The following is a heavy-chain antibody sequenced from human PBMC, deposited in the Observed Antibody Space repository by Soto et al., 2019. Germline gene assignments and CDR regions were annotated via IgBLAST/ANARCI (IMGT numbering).Heavy chain of an antibody. V-gene: IGHV4-31*03. J-gene: IGHJ5*02. Sequence: KASETLSLTCTVSGGSISSGGYYWSWIRQHPGKGLEWIGYIYYSGSTYYNPSLKGRVTISVDTSKNQFSLKLSSVTAADTAVYYCARDYSYGSNWFDPWGQGTLVTVSS. CDR1: GGSISSGGYY. CDR3: ARDYSYGSNWFDP. CDR2: IYYSGST. D-gene: IGHD5-18*01.